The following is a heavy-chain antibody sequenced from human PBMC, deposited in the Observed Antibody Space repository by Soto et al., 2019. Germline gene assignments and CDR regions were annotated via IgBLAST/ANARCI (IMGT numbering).Heavy chain of an antibody. CDR1: GSSISTSY. Sequence: TLSLSCTVSGSSISTSYWIWIRLPPGQGLEWIGYIYFSGTTKYNPSLQCRVAISIDTSTNQFSLTLSSVTAADTAIYYFGRDLGGAYGAFDHWGQGTLVSVSS. V-gene: IGHV4-59*01. D-gene: IGHD4-17*01. CDR3: GRDLGGAYGAFDH. CDR2: IYFSGTT. J-gene: IGHJ4*02.